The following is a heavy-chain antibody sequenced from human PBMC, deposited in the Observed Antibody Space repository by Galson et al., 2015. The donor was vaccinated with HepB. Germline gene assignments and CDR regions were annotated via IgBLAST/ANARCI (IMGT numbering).Heavy chain of an antibody. CDR1: GFTFKSYS. V-gene: IGHV3-30-3*01. D-gene: IGHD1-26*01. CDR3: ARSGVVGSTLQY. Sequence: SLRLSCAASGFTFKSYSMHWVRQAPGKGLEWVAVMSHDTTREYYADSVKGRFTISRDNSRNTLFLQIDNLRPGDTALYYCARSGVVGSTLQYWGQGTLLTVSS. J-gene: IGHJ4*02. CDR2: MSHDTTRE.